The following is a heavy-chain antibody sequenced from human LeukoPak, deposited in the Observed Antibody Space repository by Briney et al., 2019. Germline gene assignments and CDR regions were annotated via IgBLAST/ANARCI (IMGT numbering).Heavy chain of an antibody. Sequence: MASETLSLTCTVSGGSISSGSYYWSWIRQPAGKGLEWIGRIYTSGSTNYNPSLKSRVTLSVDTSKNQLSLKLSSVTAADTAVYYCARAEWLYSSSFDYWGQGTLVTVSS. CDR2: IYTSGST. CDR3: ARAEWLYSSSFDY. CDR1: GGSISSGSYY. J-gene: IGHJ4*02. D-gene: IGHD6-6*01. V-gene: IGHV4-61*02.